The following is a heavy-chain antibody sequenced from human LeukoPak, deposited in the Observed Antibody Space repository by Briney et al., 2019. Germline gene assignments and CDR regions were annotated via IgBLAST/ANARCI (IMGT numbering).Heavy chain of an antibody. Sequence: SVKVSCKASRGTFSSYAISWVRQAPGQGLEWMGGIIPIFGTANYAQKFQGRVTITTDESTSTAYMELSSLRSEDTAVYYCARAQNYDFWSSFDPWGQGTLVTVSS. V-gene: IGHV1-69*05. CDR3: ARAQNYDFWSSFDP. CDR1: RGTFSSYA. CDR2: IIPIFGTA. J-gene: IGHJ5*02. D-gene: IGHD3-3*01.